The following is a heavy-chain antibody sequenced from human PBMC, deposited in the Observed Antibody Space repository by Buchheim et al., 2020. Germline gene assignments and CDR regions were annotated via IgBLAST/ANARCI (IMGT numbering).Heavy chain of an antibody. CDR2: IYCGGST. Sequence: HLQGSGPGLVRPSETLSLTCTVSGASINSGGYYWDWVRQPPGKGLEWVGHIYCGGSTYFSPSLKSRVTLSFDASNNQISLMLTSVTAADTGTYYCARGSYQTGWRGFSYYSMDVWGQGT. CDR3: ARGSYQTGWRGFSYYSMDV. D-gene: IGHD6-19*01. J-gene: IGHJ6*02. V-gene: IGHV4-39*07. CDR1: GASINSGGYY.